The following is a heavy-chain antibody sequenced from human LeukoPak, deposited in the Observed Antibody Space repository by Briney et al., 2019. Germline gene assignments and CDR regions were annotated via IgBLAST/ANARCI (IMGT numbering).Heavy chain of an antibody. J-gene: IGHJ6*02. CDR3: ARDLYYDFWSGYYRGRPAYYYYGMDV. V-gene: IGHV1-46*01. CDR2: INPSGGST. Sequence: ASVTVSCTASGYTFTSYYMHWVRQAPGQGLEWMGIINPSGGSTSYAQKFQGRVTMTRGTSTSTAYMELSSLRSEDTAVYYCARDLYYDFWSGYYRGRPAYYYYGMDVWGQGTTVTVSS. CDR1: GYTFTSYY. D-gene: IGHD3-3*01.